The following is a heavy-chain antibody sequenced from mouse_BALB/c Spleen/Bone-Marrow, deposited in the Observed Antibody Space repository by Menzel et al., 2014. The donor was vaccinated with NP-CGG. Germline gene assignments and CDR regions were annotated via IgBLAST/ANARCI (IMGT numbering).Heavy chain of an antibody. D-gene: IGHD2-3*01. J-gene: IGHJ4*01. CDR1: GFTFTDYY. V-gene: IGHV7-3*02. Sequence: DVKLVESGGGLVQPGGSLRLSCATSGFTFTDYYISWVRQPPGKALEWLGFIRNKANGYTTEYSASVKGRFTISRDNSQSILYLQMNTLRAEDSAIYYCARVYDGYYGYAMDYWGQGTSVTVSS. CDR2: IRNKANGYTT. CDR3: ARVYDGYYGYAMDY.